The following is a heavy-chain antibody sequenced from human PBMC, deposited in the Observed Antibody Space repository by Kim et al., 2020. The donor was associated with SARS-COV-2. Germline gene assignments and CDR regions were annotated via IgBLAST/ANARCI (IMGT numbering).Heavy chain of an antibody. CDR3: ARSIAARSTPILYYYYGMDV. CDR2: INHSGST. D-gene: IGHD6-6*01. J-gene: IGHJ6*02. Sequence: SETLSLTCAVYGGSFSGYYWSWIRQPPGKGLEWIGEINHSGSTNYNPSLKSRVTISVDTSKNQFSLKLSSVTAADTAVYYCARSIAARSTPILYYYYGMDVWGQGTTVTVSS. V-gene: IGHV4-34*01. CDR1: GGSFSGYY.